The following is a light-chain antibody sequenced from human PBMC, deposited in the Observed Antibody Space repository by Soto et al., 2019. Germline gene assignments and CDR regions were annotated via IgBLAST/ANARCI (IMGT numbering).Light chain of an antibody. CDR1: SSAVGSYNL. J-gene: IGLJ1*01. CDR3: CSYAGSSTFEV. V-gene: IGLV2-23*03. Sequence: QSALTQPASVSGSPGQSITISCTGTSSAVGSYNLVSWYQQHPGKAPKLMIYAGSKRPSGVSNRFSGSKSGNTASLTISGLQAEDEADYYCCSYAGSSTFEVFGTGTKLTVL. CDR2: AGS.